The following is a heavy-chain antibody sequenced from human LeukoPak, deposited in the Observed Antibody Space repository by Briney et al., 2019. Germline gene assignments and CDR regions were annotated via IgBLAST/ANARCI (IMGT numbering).Heavy chain of an antibody. CDR1: GYTFATYG. D-gene: IGHD2-21*01. CDR3: ARDQGGGNCDF. V-gene: IGHV1-18*01. CDR2: ISAYNGHR. J-gene: IGHJ4*02. Sequence: ASVKVCCKASGYTFATYGFSWVRQAPGQGLEWMGWISAYNGHRTYAQNFQGRVSMTTDSSTSTAYMELRSLRPDDTAVYYCARDQGGGNCDFWGQGSLVTVSS.